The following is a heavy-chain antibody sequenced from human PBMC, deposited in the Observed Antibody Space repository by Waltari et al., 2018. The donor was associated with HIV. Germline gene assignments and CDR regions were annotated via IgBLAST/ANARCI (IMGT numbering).Heavy chain of an antibody. V-gene: IGHV4-39*07. CDR1: GGSLSSSTYF. D-gene: IGHD3-22*01. Sequence: QLQLQESGPGLVKPSEALSLTCTFSGGSLSSSTYFWGWIRQPPGKGLEWIGSIYYGGSTYYNPSLKSRVTISIDTSKNQFSLNRSPVTAAYTAVYYCAGADYYDSSGFYYISPGAPYYFDYWGQGTLVTVSS. CDR2: IYYGGST. CDR3: AGADYYDSSGFYYISPGAPYYFDY. J-gene: IGHJ4*02.